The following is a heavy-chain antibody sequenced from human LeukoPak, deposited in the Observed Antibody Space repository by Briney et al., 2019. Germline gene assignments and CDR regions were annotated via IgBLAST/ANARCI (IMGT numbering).Heavy chain of an antibody. Sequence: ASVKVSCKASGYTFTSYGISWVRQAPGQGLEWMGRIIPTLGIANYAQKFQGRVTITADKSTSTAYMELSSLRSEDTAVYYCARDSPPYPLPLRYCSGGSCLNWFDPWGQGTLVTVSS. CDR1: GYTFTSYG. CDR2: IIPTLGIA. CDR3: ARDSPPYPLPLRYCSGGSCLNWFDP. V-gene: IGHV1-69*04. D-gene: IGHD2-15*01. J-gene: IGHJ5*02.